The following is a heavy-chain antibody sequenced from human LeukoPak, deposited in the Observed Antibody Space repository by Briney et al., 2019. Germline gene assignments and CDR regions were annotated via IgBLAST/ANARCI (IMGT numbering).Heavy chain of an antibody. Sequence: GGSLRLSCAASGFTFSSYGIHWVRQAPGKGLEWVTVISYDGSNKHYPDSVKGRFTISRDNSKNTVYLQMNSLRAEDTAVYYCAKALGAAFDYWGQGTLVTVSS. D-gene: IGHD3-10*01. CDR1: GFTFSSYG. V-gene: IGHV3-30*18. J-gene: IGHJ4*02. CDR3: AKALGAAFDY. CDR2: ISYDGSNK.